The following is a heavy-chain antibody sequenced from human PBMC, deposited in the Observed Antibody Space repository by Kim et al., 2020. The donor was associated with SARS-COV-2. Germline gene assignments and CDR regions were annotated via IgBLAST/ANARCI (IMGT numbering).Heavy chain of an antibody. V-gene: IGHV4-31*03. CDR1: GGSISSGGYY. D-gene: IGHD3-16*01. J-gene: IGHJ6*02. CDR3: ARQITSANYYYGMDV. CDR2: IYYSGST. Sequence: SETLSLTCTVSGGSISSGGYYWSWIRQHPGKGLEWIGYIYYSGSTYYNPSLKSRVTISVEMSKNQFSLKLSPVTAADTAVYYCARQITSANYYYGMDVWGQGTTVTVSS.